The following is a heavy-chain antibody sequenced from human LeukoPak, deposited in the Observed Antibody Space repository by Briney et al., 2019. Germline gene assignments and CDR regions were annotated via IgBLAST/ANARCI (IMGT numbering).Heavy chain of an antibody. CDR1: GFTFSSYW. J-gene: IGHJ4*02. Sequence: GGSLRLSCAASGFTFSSYWMSWVRQAPGKGLEWVANIKQDGSEKYYVDSVKGRFTISRDNAKNSLYLQMNSLRAEDTAVYYCARDGRYGKQEIDYRGQGTLVTVSS. CDR3: ARDGRYGKQEIDY. V-gene: IGHV3-7*01. D-gene: IGHD1-26*01. CDR2: IKQDGSEK.